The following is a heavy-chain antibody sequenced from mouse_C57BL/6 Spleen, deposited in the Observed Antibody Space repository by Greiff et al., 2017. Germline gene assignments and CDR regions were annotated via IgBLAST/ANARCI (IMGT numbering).Heavy chain of an antibody. CDR2: INPYNGGT. V-gene: IGHV1-19*01. CDR3: AREAPFYYAMDY. Sequence: EVQLQESGPVLVKPGASVKMSCKASGYTFTDYYMNWVKQSHGKSLEWIGVINPYNGGTSYNQKFKGKATLTVDKSSSTAYMELNSLTSEDSAVYYCAREAPFYYAMDYWGQGTSVTVSS. J-gene: IGHJ4*01. D-gene: IGHD3-2*02. CDR1: GYTFTDYY.